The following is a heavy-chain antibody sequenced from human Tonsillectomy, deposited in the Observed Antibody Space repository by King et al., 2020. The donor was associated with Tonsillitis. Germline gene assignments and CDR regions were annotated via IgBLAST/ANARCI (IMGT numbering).Heavy chain of an antibody. CDR3: ARGAVWLHASNSFDY. CDR1: GDSISSNSAS. CDR2: TYYRFKWFN. Sequence: VQLQQSGPGLVKPSQTLSLTCVISGDSISSNSASWTWIRQSPSRGLEWLGRTYYRFKWFNDYELSVKSRMTISPDTSKNQVSLHLNSVTPEDTAVYYCARGAVWLHASNSFDYWGQGTLITVSS. J-gene: IGHJ4*02. D-gene: IGHD5-24*01. V-gene: IGHV6-1*01.